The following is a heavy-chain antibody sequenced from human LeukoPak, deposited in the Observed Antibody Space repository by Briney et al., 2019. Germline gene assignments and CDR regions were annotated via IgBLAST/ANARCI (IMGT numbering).Heavy chain of an antibody. V-gene: IGHV3-30*02. D-gene: IGHD3-9*01. CDR3: TKDLRTEYNIFDY. Sequence: PGGSLRLSCAASEFTFSAYAMHWIRQAPGRGLEWVAFVRYGGNIKYYADSVKGRFTISRDNSKNTLYLQMNSLRPEDTAVYYCTKDLRTEYNIFDYWGQGTLVTVSS. CDR1: EFTFSAYA. CDR2: VRYGGNIK. J-gene: IGHJ4*02.